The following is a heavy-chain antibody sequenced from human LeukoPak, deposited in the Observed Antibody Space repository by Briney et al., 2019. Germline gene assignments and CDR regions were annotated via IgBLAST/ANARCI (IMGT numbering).Heavy chain of an antibody. Sequence: PSETLSLTCTVSGGSISSYYWSWIRQPPGKGLEWIGYISYSGSTNFNPSLKSRVTISVDTSKNQFSLKLGSVTAADTAVYYCAREGTAGTSLNWFDPWGQGTLVTVSS. V-gene: IGHV4-59*01. CDR1: GGSISSYY. J-gene: IGHJ5*02. D-gene: IGHD1-1*01. CDR3: AREGTAGTSLNWFDP. CDR2: ISYSGST.